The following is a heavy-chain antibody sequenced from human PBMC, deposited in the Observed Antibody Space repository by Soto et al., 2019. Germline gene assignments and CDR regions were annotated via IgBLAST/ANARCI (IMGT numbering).Heavy chain of an antibody. J-gene: IGHJ6*02. CDR3: ARERGGSSSSGGMDV. D-gene: IGHD6-6*01. V-gene: IGHV4-59*01. Sequence: QVQLQESGPGLVKPSETLSLTCTVSGGSISSYYWSWIRQPPGKGLEWIGYIYYSGSTNYNPSLKSRVTISVDTSKNQFSLKLSSVTAADTAVYYCARERGGSSSSGGMDVWGQGTTVTVSS. CDR2: IYYSGST. CDR1: GGSISSYY.